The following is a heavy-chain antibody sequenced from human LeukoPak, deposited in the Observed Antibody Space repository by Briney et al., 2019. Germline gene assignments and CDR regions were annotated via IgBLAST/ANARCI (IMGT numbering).Heavy chain of an antibody. D-gene: IGHD1-1*01. V-gene: IGHV1-2*02. J-gene: IGHJ3*02. CDR3: AIPELERRTDAFDI. CDR2: TNPNSGGT. Sequence: ASVKVSCKASGYTFTGYYMHWVRQAPGQGLEWMGWTNPNSGGTNYAQKFQGRVTMTRDTSISTAYMELSRLRSDDTAVYYCAIPELERRTDAFDIWGQGTMVTVSS. CDR1: GYTFTGYY.